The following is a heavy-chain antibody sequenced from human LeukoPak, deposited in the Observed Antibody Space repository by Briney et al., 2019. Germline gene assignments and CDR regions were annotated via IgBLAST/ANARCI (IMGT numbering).Heavy chain of an antibody. D-gene: IGHD3-10*01. V-gene: IGHV3-74*01. CDR3: AKSVILRFGELLGFDY. Sequence: GGSLRLSCAASGLSISSNSMHWVRQGPGKGLVWVSRIFIDGSGTSYADSVKGRFTISRDNSKNTLYLQMNSLRAEDTAVYYCAKSVILRFGELLGFDYWGQGTLVTPSS. J-gene: IGHJ4*02. CDR1: GLSISSNS. CDR2: IFIDGSGT.